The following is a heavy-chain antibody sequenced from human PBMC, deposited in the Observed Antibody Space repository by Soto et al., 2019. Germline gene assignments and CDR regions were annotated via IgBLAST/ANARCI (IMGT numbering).Heavy chain of an antibody. D-gene: IGHD2-21*01. Sequence: GASVKVSCKASGYTFTGYYMHWVRQAPGQGLEWMGWINPNSGGTNYAQKFQGWVTMTRDTSISTAYMELSRLRSDDTAVYYCARALFNRGKYYYYYYGMDVWGQGTTVTVSS. J-gene: IGHJ6*02. CDR1: GYTFTGYY. CDR2: INPNSGGT. V-gene: IGHV1-2*04. CDR3: ARALFNRGKYYYYYYGMDV.